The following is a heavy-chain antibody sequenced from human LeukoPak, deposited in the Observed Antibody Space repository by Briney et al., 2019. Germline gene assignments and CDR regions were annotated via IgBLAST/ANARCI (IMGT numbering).Heavy chain of an antibody. Sequence: ASVKLSFKASVYTFTSYGISWVRQAPGQGLEWMGWISTYNGNTNYAQKLQGRVTMTTDTSMALRSLRSDDTAVYCCARGRLYDFWSGYYRAYYYYGMDVWGQGTTVTVPS. CDR1: VYTFTSYG. J-gene: IGHJ6*02. CDR3: ARGRLYDFWSGYYRAYYYYGMDV. D-gene: IGHD3-3*01. V-gene: IGHV1-18*01. CDR2: ISTYNGNT.